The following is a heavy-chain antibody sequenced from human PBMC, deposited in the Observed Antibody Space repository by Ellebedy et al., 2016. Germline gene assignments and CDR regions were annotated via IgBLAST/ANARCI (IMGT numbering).Heavy chain of an antibody. J-gene: IGHJ6*02. CDR1: GYTFTSYG. Sequence: ASVKVSXXASGYTFTSYGISWVRQAPGQGLEWMGWISAYNGNTNYAQKFQGRVSMTTDSSTHTAYMDLRSLRSDDTAMYYCAKTSGWGYGENWGQGTTVTVSS. CDR3: AKTSGWGYGEN. D-gene: IGHD3-10*01. V-gene: IGHV1-18*01. CDR2: ISAYNGNT.